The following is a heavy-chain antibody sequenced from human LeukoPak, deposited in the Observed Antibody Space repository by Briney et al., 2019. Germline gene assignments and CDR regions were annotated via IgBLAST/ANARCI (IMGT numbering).Heavy chain of an antibody. CDR3: ARGVYYYDSSGPRFWFDS. CDR2: ISAYNGNT. D-gene: IGHD3-22*01. Sequence: ASVKVSCKASGYTFTSYGISWVRQAPGQGLEWMGWISAYNGNTNYAQKLQGRVTMTTDTSTSTAYMELRSLRSDDTAVYYCARGVYYYDSSGPRFWFDSWGQGTLVTVSS. CDR1: GYTFTSYG. J-gene: IGHJ5*01. V-gene: IGHV1-18*01.